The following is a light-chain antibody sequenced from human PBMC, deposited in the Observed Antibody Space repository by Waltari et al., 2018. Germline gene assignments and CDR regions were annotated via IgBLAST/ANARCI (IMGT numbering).Light chain of an antibody. CDR1: QSVSRT. Sequence: SCRASQSVSRTLAWYQQKTGQAPRLLIYDASSRATGIPDRFSGSGSGTDFSLTITRLEPEDFAVYYCQHYVSLPVTFGQGTKVEIK. J-gene: IGKJ1*01. CDR3: QHYVSLPVT. V-gene: IGKV3-20*01. CDR2: DAS.